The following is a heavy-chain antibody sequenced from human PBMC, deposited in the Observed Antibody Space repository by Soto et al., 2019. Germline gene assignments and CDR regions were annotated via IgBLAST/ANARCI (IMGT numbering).Heavy chain of an antibody. CDR1: GGSINSYW. J-gene: IGHJ4*02. V-gene: IGHV4-4*07. Sequence: SETLSLTCSVSGGSINSYWWSWIRQPAGKGLEWIGRVYSSGTTDYNPSLNSRATLSVETSKNQFSLKLSSVTAADTAVYYCARDIGSYAYGEGYWGQGIQVTVS. D-gene: IGHD3-10*01. CDR3: ARDIGSYAYGEGY. CDR2: VYSSGTT.